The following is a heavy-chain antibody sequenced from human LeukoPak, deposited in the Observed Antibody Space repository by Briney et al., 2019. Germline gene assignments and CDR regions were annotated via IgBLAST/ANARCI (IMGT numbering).Heavy chain of an antibody. D-gene: IGHD2-2*02. CDR1: GFTFNNYG. J-gene: IGHJ4*02. CDR3: AKVPIGYCSSTSCYTFDY. CDR2: IRYDGSNK. V-gene: IGHV3-30*02. Sequence: GGSLRLSCAASGFTFNNYGMHWVRQAPGKGLEWVAFIRYDGSNKYYADSVKGRFAISRDNSKNTLYLQMNSLRAEDTAVYYCAKVPIGYCSSTSCYTFDYWGQGTLVTVSS.